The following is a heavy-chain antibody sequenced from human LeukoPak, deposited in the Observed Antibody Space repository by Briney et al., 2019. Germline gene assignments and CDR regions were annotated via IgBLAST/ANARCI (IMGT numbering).Heavy chain of an antibody. D-gene: IGHD6-19*01. CDR1: GGSFSGYY. CDR2: IYYSGST. Sequence: PSETLSLTCAVYGGSFSGYYWSWIRQPPGKGLEWIGYIYYSGSTYYNPSLKSRVTISVDTSKNQFSLKRSSVTAADTAVYYCAVLAVAGFFDYWGQGTLVTVSS. V-gene: IGHV4-59*06. J-gene: IGHJ4*02. CDR3: AVLAVAGFFDY.